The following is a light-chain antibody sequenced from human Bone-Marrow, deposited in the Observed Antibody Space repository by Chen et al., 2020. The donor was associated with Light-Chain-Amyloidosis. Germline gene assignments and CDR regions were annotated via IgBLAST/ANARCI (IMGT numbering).Light chain of an antibody. J-gene: IGLJ3*02. Sequence: SYVLTQPSSVSVAPGQTATIACGGNNIGSTSVHWYQQTPGQAPLLVVYDDSDRPSGIPERLSGSNSGKTATLPISRVEAGDEADYYCQVWDRSSARPVFGGGTKLTV. CDR3: QVWDRSSARPV. V-gene: IGLV3-21*02. CDR2: DDS. CDR1: NIGSTS.